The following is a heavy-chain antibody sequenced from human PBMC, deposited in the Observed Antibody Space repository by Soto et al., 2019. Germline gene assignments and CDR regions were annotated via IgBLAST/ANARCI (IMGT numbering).Heavy chain of an antibody. D-gene: IGHD5-18*01. CDR3: ARDRSSGGAYSRRWFDP. CDR1: GGSFSGYY. V-gene: IGHV4-34*01. Sequence: PSETLSLTCAVYGGSFSGYYWTWIRQPPGTGLEWIGEINHSGSTNYNPSLKSRVTISVDTSKNQFSLNLQFVTAADTAVYYCARDRSSGGAYSRRWFDPWGQGSLVTVSS. J-gene: IGHJ5*02. CDR2: INHSGST.